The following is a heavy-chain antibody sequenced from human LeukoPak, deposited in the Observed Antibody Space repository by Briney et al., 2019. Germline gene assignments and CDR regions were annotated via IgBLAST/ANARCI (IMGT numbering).Heavy chain of an antibody. CDR1: GGTFSSYA. CDR2: IIPIFGTA. J-gene: IGHJ4*02. Sequence: GASVKVSCKASGGTFSSYAISWVRQAPGQGLEWMGGIIPIFGTANYAQKFQGRVTITADESTSTAYMELSSLRSEDTAVYYCASLPSGYGSSGYYYPRFDYWGQGTLVTVSS. V-gene: IGHV1-69*13. CDR3: ASLPSGYGSSGYYYPRFDY. D-gene: IGHD3-22*01.